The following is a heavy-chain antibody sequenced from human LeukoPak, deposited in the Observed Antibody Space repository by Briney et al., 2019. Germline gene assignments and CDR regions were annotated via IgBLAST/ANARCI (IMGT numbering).Heavy chain of an antibody. CDR1: GGSISSYY. CDR2: IYYSGST. Sequence: SETLSLTCTVSGGSISSYYWSWIRQPPGKGLEWIGYIYYSGSTNYNPSLKSRVTISVDTSKNQFSLKLSSVTAADTAVYYCARRPGIAAAGRVSDAFDIWGQGTMVTVSS. CDR3: ARRPGIAAAGRVSDAFDI. D-gene: IGHD6-13*01. V-gene: IGHV4-59*08. J-gene: IGHJ3*02.